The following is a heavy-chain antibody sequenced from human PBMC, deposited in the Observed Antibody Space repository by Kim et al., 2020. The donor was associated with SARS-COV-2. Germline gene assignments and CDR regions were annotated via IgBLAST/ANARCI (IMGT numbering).Heavy chain of an antibody. CDR2: IHPSGST. J-gene: IGHJ4*02. D-gene: IGHD5-18*01. V-gene: IGHV4-34*01. CDR1: GASFCGYY. Sequence: SETLSLTCAVYGASFCGYYWSWIRQSPGKRLEWIGEIHPSGSTSYNPSLQSRVTISIDTSKSHMSLRLTSVTAADTAVYFCARGQDTAKTGYWGQGTLVT. CDR3: ARGQDTAKTGY.